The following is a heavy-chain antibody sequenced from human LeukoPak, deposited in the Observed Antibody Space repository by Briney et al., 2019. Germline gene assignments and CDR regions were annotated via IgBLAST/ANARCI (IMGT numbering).Heavy chain of an antibody. CDR2: IKEGGSEK. Sequence: GGSLRLSCAASGFTFSTYLMSWVRQAPGKGLEWVGNIKEGGSEKYYIDSVKGRFTISRDNAKNLLFLQMNSFRAEDTAVYYCTRDEGATETTYRFDHWGQGTLVTVSS. J-gene: IGHJ4*02. CDR3: TRDEGATETTYRFDH. V-gene: IGHV3-7*01. CDR1: GFTFSTYL. D-gene: IGHD4-17*01.